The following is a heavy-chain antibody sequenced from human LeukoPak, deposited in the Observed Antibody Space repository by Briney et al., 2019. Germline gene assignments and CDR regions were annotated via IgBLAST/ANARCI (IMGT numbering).Heavy chain of an antibody. D-gene: IGHD6-6*01. Sequence: GSLRLSCAASGFTFSSYWMHWVRQAPGKGLVWVSHINSDGSSTNYADSVEGRFTISRDNAKNTLYLQMNSLRAEDTAVYYCARTGIAARPTVWFDPWGQGTLVTVSS. CDR3: ARTGIAARPTVWFDP. V-gene: IGHV3-74*01. J-gene: IGHJ5*02. CDR1: GFTFSSYW. CDR2: INSDGSST.